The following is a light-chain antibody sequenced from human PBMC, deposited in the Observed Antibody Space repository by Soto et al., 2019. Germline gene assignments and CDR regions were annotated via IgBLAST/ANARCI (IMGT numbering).Light chain of an antibody. J-gene: IGLJ2*01. CDR1: SSNIGSNY. CDR3: AAWDDTLSGLV. CDR2: RAD. V-gene: IGLV1-47*01. Sequence: QSVLTQPPSVSGTPGQTVSISCCGRSSNIGSNYVYWYQQLPGTAPRLLMYRADQRPSGVPDRFSGSKSGTSASLAIGGLRSEDEADYYCAAWDDTLSGLVFGGGTKLTVL.